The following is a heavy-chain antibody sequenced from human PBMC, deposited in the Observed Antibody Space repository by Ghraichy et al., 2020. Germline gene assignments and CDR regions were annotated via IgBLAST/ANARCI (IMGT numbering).Heavy chain of an antibody. D-gene: IGHD1-26*01. CDR2: IYYSGST. CDR1: GGSISSSSYY. J-gene: IGHJ5*02. V-gene: IGHV4-39*01. CDR3: AILGVVGATTFWFDP. Sequence: SETLSLTCTVSGGSISSSSYYWGWIRQPPGKGLEWIGSIYYSGSTYYNPSLKSRVTISVDTSKNQFSLKLSSVTAADTAVYYCAILGVVGATTFWFDPWGQGTLVTVSS.